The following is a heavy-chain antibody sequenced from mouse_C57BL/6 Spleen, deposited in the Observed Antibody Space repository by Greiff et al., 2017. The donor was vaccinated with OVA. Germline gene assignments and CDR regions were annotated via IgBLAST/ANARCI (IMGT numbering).Heavy chain of an antibody. CDR2: IWSGGST. CDR1: GFSLTSYG. J-gene: IGHJ4*01. D-gene: IGHD2-3*01. V-gene: IGHV2-2*01. CDR3: ARIYDGYPYYAMDY. Sequence: VKLQESGPGLVQPSQSLSITCTVSGFSLTSYGVHWVRQSPGKGLEWLGVIWSGGSTDYNAAFISRLSISKDNYKSQVFFKMNSLQADDTAIYYCARIYDGYPYYAMDYWGQGTSVTVSS.